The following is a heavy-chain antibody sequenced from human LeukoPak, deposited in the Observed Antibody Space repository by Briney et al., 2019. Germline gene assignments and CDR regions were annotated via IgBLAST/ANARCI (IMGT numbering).Heavy chain of an antibody. V-gene: IGHV3-15*01. Sequence: GGSLRLSCAASGFTFSNAWMSWIRQAPGKGLEWVGHLKSKTDGGTTDYAVPVKGRFTISRDDSKNTLYLQMNSLKTEDTAVYYCTTDSGPPSGYFDYWGQGTLVTVSS. CDR3: TTDSGPPSGYFDY. J-gene: IGHJ4*02. D-gene: IGHD1-26*01. CDR1: GFTFSNAW. CDR2: LKSKTDGGTT.